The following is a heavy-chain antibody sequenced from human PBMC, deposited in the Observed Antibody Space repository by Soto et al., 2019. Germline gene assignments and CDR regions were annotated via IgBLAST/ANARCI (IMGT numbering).Heavy chain of an antibody. CDR2: IWYDGSNK. V-gene: IGHV3-33*01. CDR3: ARDSDDEYNWFDP. Sequence: PGGSLCLSCAASGFTFSSYGMHWVRQAPGKGLEWVAVIWYDGSNKYYADSVKGRFTISRDNSKNTLYLQMNSLRAEDTAVYYCARDSDDEYNWFDPWGQGTLVTVSS. J-gene: IGHJ5*02. D-gene: IGHD1-1*01. CDR1: GFTFSSYG.